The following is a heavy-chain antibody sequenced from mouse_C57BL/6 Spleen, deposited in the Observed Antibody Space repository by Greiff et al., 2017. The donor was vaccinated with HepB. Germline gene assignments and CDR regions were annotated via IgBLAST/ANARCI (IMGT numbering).Heavy chain of an antibody. Sequence: QVHVKQSGAELVRPGASVTLSCKASGYTFTDYEMHWVKQTPVHGLEWIGAIDPETGGTAYNQKFKGKAILTADKSSSTAYMELRSLTSEDSAVYYCTRRGLGYGSSYGYFDVWGTGTTVTVSS. CDR3: TRRGLGYGSSYGYFDV. J-gene: IGHJ1*03. V-gene: IGHV1-15*01. CDR2: IDPETGGT. D-gene: IGHD1-1*01. CDR1: GYTFTDYE.